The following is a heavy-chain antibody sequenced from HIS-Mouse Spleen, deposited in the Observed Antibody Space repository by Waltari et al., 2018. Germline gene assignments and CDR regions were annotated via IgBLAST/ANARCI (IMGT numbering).Heavy chain of an antibody. J-gene: IGHJ4*02. CDR1: GYSISSGYY. Sequence: QVQLQESGPGLVKPSETLSITCPVSGYSISSGYYWGWIRQPPGKGLEWIGSIYHSGSTYYNPSLKSRVTISVDTSKNQFSLKLSSVTAADTAVYYCARADDFWSGSFDYWGQGTLVTVSS. D-gene: IGHD3-3*01. CDR3: ARADDFWSGSFDY. CDR2: IYHSGST. V-gene: IGHV4-38-2*02.